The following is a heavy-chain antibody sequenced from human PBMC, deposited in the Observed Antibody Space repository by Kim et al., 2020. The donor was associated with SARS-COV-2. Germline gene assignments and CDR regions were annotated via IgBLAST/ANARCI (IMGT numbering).Heavy chain of an antibody. CDR1: GFTFSSYA. V-gene: IGHV3-23*01. J-gene: IGHJ4*02. Sequence: GGSLRLSCAASGFTFSSYAMSWVRQAPGKGLEWVSPIRGSGGTHNTEDPVKGRSTISRDNSKTTLYLQMNSLRAEDTAVYYCAKSYYDSSGYYGPLGYWGQGTLVTVSS. D-gene: IGHD3-22*01. CDR2: IRGSGGT. CDR3: AKSYYDSSGYYGPLGY.